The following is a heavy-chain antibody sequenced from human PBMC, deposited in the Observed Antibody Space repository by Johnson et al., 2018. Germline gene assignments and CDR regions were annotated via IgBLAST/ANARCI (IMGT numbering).Heavy chain of an antibody. Sequence: VQLLETGGGLVQPGGSLRLSCAASGFTFSSYGMHWVRQAPGKGLEWVAVISYDGSNKYYADSVKGRFTSSRDNSKNTRYLQMNSLRAEETAVYYWAKEGVMEWEYYGPFQYWGPGTLVTVSS. D-gene: IGHD1-26*01. CDR1: GFTFSSYG. V-gene: IGHV3-30*18. CDR2: ISYDGSNK. CDR3: AKEGVMEWEYYGPFQY. J-gene: IGHJ1*01.